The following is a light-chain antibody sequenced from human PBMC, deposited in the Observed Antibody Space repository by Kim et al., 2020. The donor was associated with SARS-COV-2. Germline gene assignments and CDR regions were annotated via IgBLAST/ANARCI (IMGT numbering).Light chain of an antibody. J-gene: IGKJ4*02. CDR3: QVSGSSRV. V-gene: IGKV3-20*01. Sequence: MYPGERAPLSCRASETTTCTYFAWYQQKPGQPPRRLLYGASSRTTGITDRFSGSGSGTDFTLTISRLQPEDFAVYFCQVSGSSRVFGGRTELDI. CDR1: ETTTCTY. CDR2: GAS.